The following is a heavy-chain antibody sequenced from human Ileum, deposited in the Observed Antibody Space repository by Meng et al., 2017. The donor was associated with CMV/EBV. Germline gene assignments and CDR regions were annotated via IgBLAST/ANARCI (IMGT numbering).Heavy chain of an antibody. V-gene: IGHV3-74*03. CDR2: LTSAGRTT. CDR1: GFPFSSSW. D-gene: IGHD1-26*01. CDR3: ARDGSYNFDY. Sequence: LSCAASGFPFSSSWMHWVRQVPGKGLVWVSRLTSAGRTTSADSVKGRFTISRDDATSTLYLQMNSLRAEDTAVYYCARDGSYNFDYWGQGTLVTVSS. J-gene: IGHJ4*02.